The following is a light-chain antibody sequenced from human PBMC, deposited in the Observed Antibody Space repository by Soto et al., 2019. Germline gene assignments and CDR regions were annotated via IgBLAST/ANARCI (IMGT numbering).Light chain of an antibody. CDR2: EVS. J-gene: IGLJ2*01. V-gene: IGLV2-14*01. CDR1: SSDVGATNY. CDR3: SSYINSITFVV. Sequence: QSVLTQPASVSGSPGQPITISCTGTSSDVGATNYVSWYQHHPGKAPKLLIYEVSNRPSGVSSRFSGSKSGNTASLTISGLQAEDEADYYCSSYINSITFVVFGGGTKVTVL.